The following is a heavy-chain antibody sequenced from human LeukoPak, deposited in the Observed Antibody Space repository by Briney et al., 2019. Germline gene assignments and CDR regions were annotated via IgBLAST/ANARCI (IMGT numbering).Heavy chain of an antibody. CDR1: GYTFTGYY. D-gene: IGHD3-22*01. J-gene: IGHJ4*02. Sequence: ASVKVSXKASGYTFTGYYMHWVRQAPGQGLEWMGRINPNSGGTNYAQKFQGRVTMTRDTSISTAYMELSRLRSDDTAVYYCATTHYYDSSGRLRGFDNWGQGTLVTVSS. CDR2: INPNSGGT. V-gene: IGHV1-2*06. CDR3: ATTHYYDSSGRLRGFDN.